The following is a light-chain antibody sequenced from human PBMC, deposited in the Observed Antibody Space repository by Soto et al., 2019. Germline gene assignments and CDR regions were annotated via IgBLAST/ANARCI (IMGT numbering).Light chain of an antibody. V-gene: IGLV2-14*01. Sequence: QSALTQPASVSGSPGQSITISCAGTSSDVGGYNYVSWYRQHPGKAPKLMIYEVSNRPSGVSNRFSGSKSGNTASLTISGLQPEDEADYYCSSYTSSSTLVLFGGGTQLTVL. CDR1: SSDVGGYNY. CDR2: EVS. CDR3: SSYTSSSTLVL. J-gene: IGLJ2*01.